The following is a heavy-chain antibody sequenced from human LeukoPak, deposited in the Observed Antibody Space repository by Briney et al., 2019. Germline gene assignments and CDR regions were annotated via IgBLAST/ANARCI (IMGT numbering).Heavy chain of an antibody. CDR3: ARGVRDYYYYYYMDV. J-gene: IGHJ6*03. Sequence: ASVKVSCKASGYTFTGYYMHWVRQAPGQGLEWMGWINPNSGNTGYAQKFQGRVTMTRNTSISTAYMELSSLRSEDTAVYYCARGVRDYYYYYYMDVWGKGTTVTISS. CDR2: INPNSGNT. V-gene: IGHV1-8*02. CDR1: GYTFTGYY. D-gene: IGHD6-6*01.